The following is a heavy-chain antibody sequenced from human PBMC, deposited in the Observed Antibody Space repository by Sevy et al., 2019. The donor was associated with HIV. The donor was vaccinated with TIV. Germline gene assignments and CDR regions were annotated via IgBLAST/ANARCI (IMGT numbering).Heavy chain of an antibody. CDR2: ISGSNIST. Sequence: GGSLRLSCAASGFTFSSYAMSWVRQAPGKGLEWVSGISGSNISTYYADSVKGRFTISSDNSKNTLYLQMNNLRAEDTAVFYSAKGIGYSGYETDYWGQGTLVTVSS. V-gene: IGHV3-23*01. CDR3: AKGIGYSGYETDY. D-gene: IGHD5-12*01. CDR1: GFTFSSYA. J-gene: IGHJ4*02.